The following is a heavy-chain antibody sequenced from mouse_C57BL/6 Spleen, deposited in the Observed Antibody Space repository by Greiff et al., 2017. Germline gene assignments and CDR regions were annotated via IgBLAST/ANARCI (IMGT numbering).Heavy chain of an antibody. Sequence: QVQLQQSGPELVKPGASVKISCKASGYAFSSSWMNWVKQRPGQGLEWIGRIYPGDGDTNYNGKFKGKATLTADKSSSTAYMQLSSLTSEDSAVYFCARPYYSNPFAYWGQGTLVTVSA. CDR1: GYAFSSSW. J-gene: IGHJ3*01. V-gene: IGHV1-82*01. CDR2: IYPGDGDT. CDR3: ARPYYSNPFAY. D-gene: IGHD2-5*01.